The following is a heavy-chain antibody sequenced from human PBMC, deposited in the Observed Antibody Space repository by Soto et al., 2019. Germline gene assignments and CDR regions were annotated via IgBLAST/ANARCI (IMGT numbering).Heavy chain of an antibody. D-gene: IGHD6-19*01. CDR3: ARVGYSSGWYFENYYYGMDV. V-gene: IGHV3-7*01. CDR2: IKQDGSEK. Sequence: LRLSCAASGFTFSSYWMSWVRQAPGKGLEWVANIKQDGSEKYYADSVKGRFTISRDNAKNSLYLQMNSLRAEDTAVYYCARVGYSSGWYFENYYYGMDVWGQGTTVTVSS. J-gene: IGHJ6*02. CDR1: GFTFSSYW.